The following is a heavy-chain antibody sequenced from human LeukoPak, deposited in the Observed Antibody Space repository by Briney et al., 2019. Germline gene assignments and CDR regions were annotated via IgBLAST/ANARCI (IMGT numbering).Heavy chain of an antibody. Sequence: PGGSLRLSCAASGFTFDDYGMSWVRQAPGKGLEWVSGINWNGGSTGYADSVKGRFTISRDNAKNSLYLQMNSLRAEDTALYYCARDPKDDTSGYYYFDYWGQGTLVTVSS. D-gene: IGHD3-22*01. J-gene: IGHJ4*02. CDR2: INWNGGST. CDR1: GFTFDDYG. CDR3: ARDPKDDTSGYYYFDY. V-gene: IGHV3-20*04.